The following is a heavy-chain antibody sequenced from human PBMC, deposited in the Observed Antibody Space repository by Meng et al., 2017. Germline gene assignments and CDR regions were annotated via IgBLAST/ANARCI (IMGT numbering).Heavy chain of an antibody. CDR2: IYHGGNT. CDR3: ASWIYSCGWQ. V-gene: IGHV4/OR15-8*02. D-gene: IGHD6-19*01. CDR1: GGSISSVGW. Sequence: QVRLVESGPGLVKPSGPLSLTGVVSGGSISSVGWWSWVRQPPGKGLEWIGEIYHGGNTNYNPSLKSRVTISIDKSKNQFSLKLSSVTAADTAVYYCASWIYSCGWQWGQGTLVTVSS. J-gene: IGHJ4*02.